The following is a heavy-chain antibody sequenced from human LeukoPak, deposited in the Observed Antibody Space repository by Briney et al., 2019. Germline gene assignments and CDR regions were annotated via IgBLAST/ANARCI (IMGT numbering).Heavy chain of an antibody. J-gene: IGHJ6*02. V-gene: IGHV1-18*01. CDR3: ARTYGDYDTYYYYGMDV. D-gene: IGHD4-17*01. CDR2: ISAYNGNT. CDR1: GYTFTSYG. Sequence: GASVKVSCKASGYTFTSYGISWVRQAPGQGLEWMGWISAYNGNTNYAQKLQGRVTMTTDTSTSTAYMELRSLRSDDTAVYYCARTYGDYDTYYYYGMDVWGQGTTVTVSS.